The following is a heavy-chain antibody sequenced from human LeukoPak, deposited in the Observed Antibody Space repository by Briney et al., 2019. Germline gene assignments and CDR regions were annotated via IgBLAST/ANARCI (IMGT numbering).Heavy chain of an antibody. CDR1: GFTFSSYA. CDR2: ISGSGGST. V-gene: IGHV3-23*01. Sequence: PGGSLRLSCAASGFTFSSYAMSWVRQAPGKGLEWVSAISGSGGSTYYADSVKGRFTISRDNSKNTLYLQMNSLRAEDTAVYYCARRYGDYVKAFDIWGQGTMVTVSS. J-gene: IGHJ3*02. CDR3: ARRYGDYVKAFDI. D-gene: IGHD4-17*01.